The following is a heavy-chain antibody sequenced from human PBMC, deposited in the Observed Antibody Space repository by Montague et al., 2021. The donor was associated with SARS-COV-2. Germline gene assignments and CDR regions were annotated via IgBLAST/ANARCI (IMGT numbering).Heavy chain of an antibody. CDR2: ITGSGAST. V-gene: IGHV3-23*01. CDR1: GFTFSSYA. CDR3: AKASSSGFGESDC. J-gene: IGHJ4*02. D-gene: IGHD3-10*01. Sequence: SLRLSCAASGFTFSSYAMSWVRQAPGKGLEWVSGITGSGASTYYADSVKGRFTIPRDNSKNTLYLQMSSLRAEDTAVYYCAKASSSGFGESDCWGQGTLVTVSS.